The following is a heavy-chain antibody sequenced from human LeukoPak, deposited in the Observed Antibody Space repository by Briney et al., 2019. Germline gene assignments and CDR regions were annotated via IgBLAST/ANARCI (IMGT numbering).Heavy chain of an antibody. CDR1: GFTFGDSV. D-gene: IGHD6-19*01. CDR2: ISGGTT. CDR3: SRGSGWLSVY. J-gene: IGHJ4*02. Sequence: TGGSLRLSCTASGFTFGDSVMSWFSHAPGKGLEWIGFISGGTTEYAASVKGSFTISRDDSTSIAYLQMNSLTTEDTAVYYCSRGSGWLSVYWGQGTLVTVSS. V-gene: IGHV3-49*03.